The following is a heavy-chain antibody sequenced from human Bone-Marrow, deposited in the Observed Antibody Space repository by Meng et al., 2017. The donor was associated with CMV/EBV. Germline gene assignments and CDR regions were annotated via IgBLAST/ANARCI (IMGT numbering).Heavy chain of an antibody. CDR2: IWYDGSNK. J-gene: IGHJ6*01. CDR3: AKAVLGRRYYYYGMDV. D-gene: IGHD4/OR15-4a*01. Sequence: GGSLRLSCAASGFTFSSYGMHWVRQAPGKGLEWVAVIWYDGSNKYYADSVKGRFTISRDNSKNTLYLQMNSLRAEDTAVYYCAKAVLGRRYYYYGMDVWGQGTTVTVSS. V-gene: IGHV3-30*02. CDR1: GFTFSSYG.